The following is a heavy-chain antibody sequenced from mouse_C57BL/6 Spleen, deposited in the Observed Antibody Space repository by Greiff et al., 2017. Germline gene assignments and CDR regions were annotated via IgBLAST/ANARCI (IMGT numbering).Heavy chain of an antibody. CDR1: GFPFSDYY. J-gene: IGHJ1*03. CDR3: SRDLRMTAGGCCYFDV. V-gene: IGHV5-16*01. Sequence: EVKLVESEGGLVQPGSSMQLSCTASGFPFSDYYMAWVRQVPEKGLEWVANINYDGSSTYYLDSLKSRIIISRDNAKNILYLQMSRLKSEDTATSYGSRDLRMTAGGCCYFDVWGTGTTVTVSS. D-gene: IGHD1-1*01. CDR2: INYDGSST.